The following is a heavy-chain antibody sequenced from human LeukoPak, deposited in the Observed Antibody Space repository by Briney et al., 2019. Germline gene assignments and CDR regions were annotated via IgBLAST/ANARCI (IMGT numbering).Heavy chain of an antibody. CDR1: EFTLSSFW. V-gene: IGHV3-7*01. CDR2: IKPDGSET. Sequence: GGSLRLSCAASEFTLSSFWMSWVRQAPGKGLEWVASIKPDGSETYYVDSVKGRFTISRDNAKNSLYLQMKSLRAEDTAVYYCAGRRRLTMVRGVISVDGYWGQGTLVTVSS. CDR3: AGRRRLTMVRGVISVDGY. J-gene: IGHJ4*02. D-gene: IGHD3-10*01.